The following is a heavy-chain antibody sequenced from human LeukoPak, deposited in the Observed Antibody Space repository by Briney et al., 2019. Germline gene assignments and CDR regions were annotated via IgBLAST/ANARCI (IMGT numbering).Heavy chain of an antibody. J-gene: IGHJ4*02. D-gene: IGHD4-17*01. CDR2: ISYDGSNK. CDR3: ARETYGDYANFDY. CDR1: GFTFSSYG. Sequence: PGGSLRLSCAVSGFTFSSYGMHWVRQAPGKGLEWVAVISYDGSNKYYADSVKGRFTISRDNSKNTLYLQMNSLRAEDTAVYYCARETYGDYANFDYWGQGTLVTVSS. V-gene: IGHV3-30*03.